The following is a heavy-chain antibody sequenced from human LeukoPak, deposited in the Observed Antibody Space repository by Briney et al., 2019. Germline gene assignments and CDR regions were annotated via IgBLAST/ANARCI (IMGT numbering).Heavy chain of an antibody. CDR1: GGSISGYY. V-gene: IGHV4-59*01. CDR3: ARYCSGGSWCGLDV. Sequence: SETLSLTCTVSGGSISGYYWGWIRQPPGKGLEWIGYIYYRGSTNYNPSLKSRVTISVDTSKNQFSLRLSSVTAADAAVYFCARYCSGGSWCGLDVWGQGTTVTVSS. J-gene: IGHJ6*02. D-gene: IGHD2-15*01. CDR2: IYYRGST.